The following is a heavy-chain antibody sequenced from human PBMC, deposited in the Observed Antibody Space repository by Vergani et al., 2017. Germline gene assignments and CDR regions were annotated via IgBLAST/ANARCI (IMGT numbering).Heavy chain of an antibody. CDR1: GYTFTSYG. CDR2: ISAYNGNT. CDR3: AFDYYGSGSYYNSVD. J-gene: IGHJ4*02. D-gene: IGHD3-10*01. Sequence: QVQLVQSGAEVKKPGASVKVSCKASGYTFTSYGISWVRQAPGQGLEWMGWISAYNGNTNYAQKLQGRVTMTTDTSTGTGYMELGSLRSDDTAVYYCAFDYYGSGSYYNSVDWGQGTLVTVSS. V-gene: IGHV1-18*01.